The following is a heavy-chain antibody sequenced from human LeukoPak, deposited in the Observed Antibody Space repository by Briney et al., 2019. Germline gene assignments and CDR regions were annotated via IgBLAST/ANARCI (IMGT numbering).Heavy chain of an antibody. V-gene: IGHV4-34*01. CDR1: GGSFSGYY. D-gene: IGHD3-22*01. CDR3: ASSYYDTVGFSPFDY. J-gene: IGHJ4*02. CDR2: VNDSGSA. Sequence: SETLSLTCAVYGGSFSGYYWSWIRQTPLKGLEWLGQVNDSGSANYNPSLRSRVTMSVDTSKNRFSMKLTSVTAADTAVYFCASSYYDTVGFSPFDYWGQGTLVTVSS.